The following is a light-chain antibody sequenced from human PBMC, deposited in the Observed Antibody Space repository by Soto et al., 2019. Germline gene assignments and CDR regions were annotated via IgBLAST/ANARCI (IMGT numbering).Light chain of an antibody. Sequence: EIVLTQSPGTLSLSPGERATLSCRASQSVSSIYLAWYQQKPGPAPRLLIYAASDTTTAVTDRFCGSGSGSAFSITISSLEPEDFGVYYYHQYDNSCPYTFGQGTKLEIK. CDR3: HQYDNSCPYT. V-gene: IGKV3-20*01. CDR2: AAS. CDR1: QSVSSIY. J-gene: IGKJ2*01.